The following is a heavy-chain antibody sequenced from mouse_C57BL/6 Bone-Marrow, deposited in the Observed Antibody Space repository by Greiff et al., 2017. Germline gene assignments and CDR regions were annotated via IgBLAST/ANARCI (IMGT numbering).Heavy chain of an antibody. V-gene: IGHV1-61*01. Sequence: QVQLKQPGAELVRPGSSVKLSCKASGYTFTSYWMDWVKQRPGQGLEWIGNIYPSDSETHYNQKFKDKATLTVDKSSSTAYMQLSSLTSEDSAVYYCARLGYYGSSYNFDDWGQGTTLTVSS. CDR3: ARLGYYGSSYNFDD. CDR2: IYPSDSET. D-gene: IGHD1-1*01. CDR1: GYTFTSYW. J-gene: IGHJ2*01.